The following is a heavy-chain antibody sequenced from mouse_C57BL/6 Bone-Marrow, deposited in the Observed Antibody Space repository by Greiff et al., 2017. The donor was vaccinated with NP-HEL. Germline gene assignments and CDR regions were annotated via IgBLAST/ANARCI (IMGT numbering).Heavy chain of an antibody. V-gene: IGHV5-4*01. CDR1: GFTFSSYA. Sequence: EVQLVESGGGLVKPGGSLKLSCAASGFTFSSYAMSWVRQTPEKRLEWVATISDGGSYTYYPDNVKGRFTISRDNAKNNLYLHMSHLKSEDTAMYYCAREAQAAMDYWGQGTSVTVSS. CDR2: ISDGGSYT. J-gene: IGHJ4*01. CDR3: AREAQAAMDY. D-gene: IGHD3-2*02.